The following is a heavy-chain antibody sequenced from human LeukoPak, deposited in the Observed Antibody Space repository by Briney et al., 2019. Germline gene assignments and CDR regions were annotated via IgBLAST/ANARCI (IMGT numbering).Heavy chain of an antibody. D-gene: IGHD3-22*01. J-gene: IGHJ4*02. CDR3: ARGLKYYYDSSGYPPLGY. CDR2: INHSGST. CDR1: GGSFSGYY. V-gene: IGHV4-34*01. Sequence: PSETLSLTCAVYGGSFSGYYWSWIRQPPGKGLEWTGEINHSGSTNYNPSLKSRVTISVDTSKNQFSLKLSSVTAADTAVYYCARGLKYYYDSSGYPPLGYWGQGTLVTVSS.